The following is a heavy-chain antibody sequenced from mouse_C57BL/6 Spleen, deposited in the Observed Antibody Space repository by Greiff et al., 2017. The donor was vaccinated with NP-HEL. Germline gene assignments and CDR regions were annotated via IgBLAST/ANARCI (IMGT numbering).Heavy chain of an antibody. CDR3: ARDAPYDGYYGYFDV. D-gene: IGHD2-3*01. CDR2: SRNKANDYTT. V-gene: IGHV7-1*01. CDR1: GFTFSDFY. J-gene: IGHJ1*03. Sequence: EVQGVESGGGLVQSGRSLRLSCATSGFTFSDFYMEWVRQAPGKGLEWIAASRNKANDYTTEYSASVKGRFIVSRDTSQSILYLQMNALRAEDTAIYYCARDAPYDGYYGYFDVWGTGTTVTVSS.